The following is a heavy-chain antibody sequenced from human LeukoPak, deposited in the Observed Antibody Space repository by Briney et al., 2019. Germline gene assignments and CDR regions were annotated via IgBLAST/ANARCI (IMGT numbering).Heavy chain of an antibody. D-gene: IGHD2-15*01. Sequence: GGSLRLSCAASGFTFSSYAMYWVRQAPGKGLEWVTIIWYDGSNKNYADSVKGRFTISRDNSKNTLYLQMNSLRAEDTAVYYCARGAYCSGGRCPGAFDIGGQGTMVTVSS. V-gene: IGHV3-33*01. CDR1: GFTFSSYA. CDR3: ARGAYCSGGRCPGAFDI. J-gene: IGHJ3*02. CDR2: IWYDGSNK.